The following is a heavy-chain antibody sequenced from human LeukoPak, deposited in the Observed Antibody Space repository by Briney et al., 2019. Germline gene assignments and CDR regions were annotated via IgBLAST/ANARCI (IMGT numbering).Heavy chain of an antibody. D-gene: IGHD6-13*01. V-gene: IGHV3-23*01. CDR2: ISGSGGST. CDR3: AKDPPGIAAAEGPNDY. CDR1: GFTFSSYA. Sequence: GGSLRLSCAASGFTFSSYAMSWVRQAPGKGLEWVPAISGSGGSTYYADSVKGRFTISRDNSKNTLYLQMNSLRAEDTAVYYCAKDPPGIAAAEGPNDYWGQGTLVTVSS. J-gene: IGHJ4*02.